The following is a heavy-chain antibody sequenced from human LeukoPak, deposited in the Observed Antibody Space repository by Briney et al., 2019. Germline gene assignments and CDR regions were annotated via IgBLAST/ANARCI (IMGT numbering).Heavy chain of an antibody. Sequence: GGSLRLSCAASGFTFSSYGMHWVRQAPGKGLEWVAFIRFDGSNRYSADSVKGRFTISRDNSKNTLFLQMNSLRPDDTAVFYCAKDTAAYDSSAYYNPYIDYWGQGNLVTVSS. J-gene: IGHJ4*02. CDR2: IRFDGSNR. CDR1: GFTFSSYG. D-gene: IGHD3-22*01. CDR3: AKDTAAYDSSAYYNPYIDY. V-gene: IGHV3-30*02.